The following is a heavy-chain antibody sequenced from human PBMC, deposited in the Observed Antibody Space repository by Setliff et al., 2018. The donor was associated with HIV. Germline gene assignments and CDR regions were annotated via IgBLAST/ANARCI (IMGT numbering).Heavy chain of an antibody. CDR1: GGSISDNKYY. CDR3: ASFFVTTVTNQDY. D-gene: IGHD4-17*01. Sequence: SETLSLTCSVSGGSISDNKYYWSWIRQPPGKGLEWTGSIYHTGKTYYNSALKNRLTISVDTSKNQFSLELSSVTAADTAMYYCASFFVTTVTNQDYWGQGTPVTVSS. CDR2: IYHTGKT. V-gene: IGHV4-39*01. J-gene: IGHJ4*02.